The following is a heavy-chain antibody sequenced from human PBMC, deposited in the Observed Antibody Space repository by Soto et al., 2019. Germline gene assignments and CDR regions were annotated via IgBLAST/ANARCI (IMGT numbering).Heavy chain of an antibody. D-gene: IGHD5-18*01. CDR2: IIPIFGTA. CDR3: ARTRGYSYGYEIYDY. V-gene: IGHV1-69*13. J-gene: IGHJ4*02. CDR1: GGTFSSYA. Sequence: SVKVSCKASGGTFSSYAISCVRQAPGQGLEWMGGIIPIFGTANYAQKFQGRVTITADESTSTAYMELNSLRAEDTAVYYCARTRGYSYGYEIYDYWGQGTLVTVSS.